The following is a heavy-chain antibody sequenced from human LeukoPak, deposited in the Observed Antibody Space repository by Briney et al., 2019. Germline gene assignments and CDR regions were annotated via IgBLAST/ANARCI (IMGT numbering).Heavy chain of an antibody. CDR3: ARDPPVHSGYYQRADDY. J-gene: IGHJ4*02. CDR1: GYTFTGYY. CDR2: INPNSGGT. Sequence: ASVKVSCKASGYTFTGYYMHWVRQAPGQGLEWMGWINPNSGGTNYAQKFQGWVTMTRDTSISTAYMELSRLRSDDTAVYYCARDPPVHSGYYQRADDYWGQGTLVTVSS. V-gene: IGHV1-2*04. D-gene: IGHD3-22*01.